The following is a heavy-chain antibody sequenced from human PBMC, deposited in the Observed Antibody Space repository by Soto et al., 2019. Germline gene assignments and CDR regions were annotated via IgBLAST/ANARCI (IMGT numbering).Heavy chain of an antibody. V-gene: IGHV6-1*01. CDR1: GDSVSSNSAA. Sequence: QVQLQQSGPGLVKPSQTLSLTCAISGDSVSSNSAAWNWIRQSPSRGLEWLGRTYYRSKWYNDYALSVNRRITINPDTTKHQFSLQLNSVTPADTAVYYCARVRRGYWYFDRWGRGTLVTVSS. J-gene: IGHJ2*01. CDR3: ARVRRGYWYFDR. CDR2: TYYRSKWYN.